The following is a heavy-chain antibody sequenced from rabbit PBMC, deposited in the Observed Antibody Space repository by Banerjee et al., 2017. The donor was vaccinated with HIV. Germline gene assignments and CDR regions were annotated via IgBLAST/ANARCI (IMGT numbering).Heavy chain of an antibody. Sequence: QEQLEESGGDLVKPEGSLTLTCTASRFTPSNYWMCWVRQAPGKGLEWIACIYAGSSGTTHYASWAKGRFTISKTSSTTVTLQMTSLTAADTATYFCARDPSYDEYGDSLYYFDLWGQGTLVTVS. D-gene: IGHD2-1*01. CDR3: ARDPSYDEYGDSLYYFDL. V-gene: IGHV1S45*01. CDR1: RFTPSNYW. J-gene: IGHJ4*01. CDR2: IYAGSSGTT.